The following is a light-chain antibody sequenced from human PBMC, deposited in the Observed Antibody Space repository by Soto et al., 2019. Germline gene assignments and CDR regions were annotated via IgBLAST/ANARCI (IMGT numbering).Light chain of an antibody. V-gene: IGLV1-40*01. Sequence: QSVLTQPPSVSGAPGQRVTISCTGSSSNIGAGYDVHWYQQLPGTAPKLLIYGNSNRPSGVPDRFSGSKSGTSASLAITGLQAEDEADYYCQSYDSSLSAVFGNGTKLTVL. J-gene: IGLJ1*01. CDR3: QSYDSSLSAV. CDR1: SSNIGAGYD. CDR2: GNS.